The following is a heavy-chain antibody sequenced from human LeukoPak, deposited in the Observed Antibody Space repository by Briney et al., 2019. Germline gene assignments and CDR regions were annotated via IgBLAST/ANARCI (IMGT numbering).Heavy chain of an antibody. Sequence: SVKVSCKASGYTFTSYGISWVRQAPGQGLEWMGWISAYNGNTNYAQKLQGGATMTTDTSTSTAYMELRSLRSDDTAVYYCARDSPLSYGSGSVDDYWGQGTLVTVSS. V-gene: IGHV1-18*01. D-gene: IGHD3-10*01. J-gene: IGHJ4*02. CDR3: ARDSPLSYGSGSVDDY. CDR1: GYTFTSYG. CDR2: ISAYNGNT.